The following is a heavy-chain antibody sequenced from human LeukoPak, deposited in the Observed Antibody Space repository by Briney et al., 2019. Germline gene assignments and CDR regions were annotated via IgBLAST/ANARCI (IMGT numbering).Heavy chain of an antibody. V-gene: IGHV1-2*02. D-gene: IGHD1-26*01. CDR1: GYTFTGYY. CDR2: INPNSGGT. Sequence: ASVKVSCKASGYTFTGYYMHWVRQAPGQRLEWMGWINPNSGGTNYAQKFQGRVTMTRDTSISTAYMELSRRTSDTAGVYFCTRGTGSGLCFNYWGQGTLVTVSS. CDR3: TRGTGSGLCFNY. J-gene: IGHJ4*02.